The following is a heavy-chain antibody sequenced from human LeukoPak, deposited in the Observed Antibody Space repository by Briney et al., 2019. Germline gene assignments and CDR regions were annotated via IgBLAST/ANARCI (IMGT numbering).Heavy chain of an antibody. V-gene: IGHV1-69*13. Sequence: GASVKVSCKASGGTFSSYAISWVRQAPGQGLEWMGGIIPIFGTANYAQKFQGRVTITADESTSTAYMELSSLRSEDTAVYYCAGKLEYSSSFQEFDYWGQGTLVTVSS. CDR1: GGTFSSYA. CDR3: AGKLEYSSSFQEFDY. D-gene: IGHD6-6*01. CDR2: IIPIFGTA. J-gene: IGHJ4*02.